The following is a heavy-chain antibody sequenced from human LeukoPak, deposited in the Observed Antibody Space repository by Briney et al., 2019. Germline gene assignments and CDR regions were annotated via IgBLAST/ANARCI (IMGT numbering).Heavy chain of an antibody. J-gene: IGHJ4*02. CDR2: INSDGSTT. D-gene: IGHD7-27*01. V-gene: IGHV3-74*01. Sequence: GGSLRLSCVASGFTFSSYWMHWVRQAPGKGLVWVSRINSDGSTTTYADSVRGRFTISRDNAKHTLYLQMNSLRAEDTAVYYCARDLNWGFDYWGQGTLVTVSS. CDR3: ARDLNWGFDY. CDR1: GFTFSSYW.